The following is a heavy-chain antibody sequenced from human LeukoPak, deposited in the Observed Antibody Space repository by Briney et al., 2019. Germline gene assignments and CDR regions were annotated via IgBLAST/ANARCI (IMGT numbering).Heavy chain of an antibody. CDR3: AKKRGKSYGPYDY. Sequence: GGSLRLSCAASGFTLSGYGMHWVRQAPGKGLEWVAIISYDGSNECYGGSVEGRFRISRDISNNTLYLQMNSLRAEDTAVYYCAKKRGKSYGPYDYWGQGTLVTVSS. CDR2: ISYDGSNE. D-gene: IGHD3-16*01. V-gene: IGHV3-30*18. J-gene: IGHJ4*02. CDR1: GFTLSGYG.